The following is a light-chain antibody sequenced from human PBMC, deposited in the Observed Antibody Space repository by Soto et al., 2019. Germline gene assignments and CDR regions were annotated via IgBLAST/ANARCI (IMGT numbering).Light chain of an antibody. CDR1: QSVSSN. V-gene: IGKV3-15*01. CDR2: GAS. Sequence: EIVMTQSPATLSVSPGERATLSCRASQSVSSNLAWYQQKPGQAPRLLIYGASTRATGIPARFSGSGSGTEFTLTISSLQSEDFAVYYCLQYGSSPRTFGQGTKVEIK. J-gene: IGKJ1*01. CDR3: LQYGSSPRT.